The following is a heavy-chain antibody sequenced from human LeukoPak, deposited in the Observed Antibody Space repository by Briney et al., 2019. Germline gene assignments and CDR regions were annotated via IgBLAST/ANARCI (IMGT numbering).Heavy chain of an antibody. CDR3: AQDYCSGGSCPGY. CDR1: GGSISSSSYY. V-gene: IGHV4-39*07. D-gene: IGHD2-15*01. CDR2: IYYGGST. Sequence: SETLSLTCTVSGGSISSSSYYWGWIRQSPGEGLEWIGTIYYGGSTHYNPSLKSRVTISMDTSKNQFSLNLSSVTAADTAVYYCAQDYCSGGSCPGYWGQGTLVTVSS. J-gene: IGHJ4*02.